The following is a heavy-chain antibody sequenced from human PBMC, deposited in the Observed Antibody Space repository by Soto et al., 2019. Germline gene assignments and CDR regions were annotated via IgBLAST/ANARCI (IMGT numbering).Heavy chain of an antibody. J-gene: IGHJ4*02. D-gene: IGHD3-10*01. CDR2: IYYSGST. Sequence: SETLSLTCTVSGGSISSYYWSWIRQPPGKGLEWIGYIYYSGSTNYNPSLKSRVTISVDTSKNQFSLKLSSGTAADTAVYYCARHLGYYGSGSYFDYWGQGTLVTVSS. V-gene: IGHV4-59*08. CDR1: GGSISSYY. CDR3: ARHLGYYGSGSYFDY.